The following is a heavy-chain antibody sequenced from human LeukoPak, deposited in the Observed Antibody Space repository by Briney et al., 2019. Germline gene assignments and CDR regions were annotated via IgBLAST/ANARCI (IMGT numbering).Heavy chain of an antibody. CDR3: VRGDTFRGFDI. J-gene: IGHJ3*02. CDR2: INNDGRRI. CDR1: ELTFTSQW. Sequence: GGSLRLSCTSSELTFTSQWMHWVRQAPGKGLAWVSRINNDGRRITYADSVKGRFTISTDDAKNTLYRNMNTLRAEDTAVYFCVRGDTFRGFDIWGQGQRSSSLQ. D-gene: IGHD5-18*01. V-gene: IGHV3-74*03.